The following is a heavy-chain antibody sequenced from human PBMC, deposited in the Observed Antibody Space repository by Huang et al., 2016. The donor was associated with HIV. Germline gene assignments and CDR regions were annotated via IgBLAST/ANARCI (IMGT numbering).Heavy chain of an antibody. D-gene: IGHD2-21*02. V-gene: IGHV4-34*02. Sequence: QVRLEQWGAGLLKPSETLSLTCAVYGGSFSGYHWTWIRQSPGKGLEWIGEMNHSGSATYNPSRKTRVTITGDMSKNQFSLKMTCLSVTDTAVYFCARGVRFCRGGDCCPTRFQHWGQG. CDR3: ARGVRFCRGGDCCPTRFQH. CDR1: GGSFSGYH. J-gene: IGHJ1*01. CDR2: MNHSGSA.